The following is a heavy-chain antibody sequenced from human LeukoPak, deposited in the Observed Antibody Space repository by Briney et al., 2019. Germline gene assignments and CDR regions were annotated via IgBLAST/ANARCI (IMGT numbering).Heavy chain of an antibody. CDR1: GFTFSNYW. Sequence: GGSLRLSCAASGFTFSNYWMSWVRQAPGKGLEWVANIKQDRSEKYYVDSVKGRFTISRDNAKNSLYLQMDSLRAEDTAVYYCARDGITMRILEYWGRGTLVTVSS. D-gene: IGHD3-10*01. V-gene: IGHV3-7*01. CDR3: ARDGITMRILEY. J-gene: IGHJ4*02. CDR2: IKQDRSEK.